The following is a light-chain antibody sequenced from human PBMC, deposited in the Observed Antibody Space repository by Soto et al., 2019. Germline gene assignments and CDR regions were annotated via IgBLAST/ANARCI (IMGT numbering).Light chain of an antibody. Sequence: DIQMTQSPSSLSASVGDRVTITCRASQSITGYLNWYQQKPGKAPKLLIYDASSLQSGVPSRFSGSGSGTDFTLTISSLQRDDFATYFCQQSLGIPYTFGQGTRLETK. J-gene: IGKJ2*01. CDR1: QSITGY. V-gene: IGKV1-39*01. CDR2: DAS. CDR3: QQSLGIPYT.